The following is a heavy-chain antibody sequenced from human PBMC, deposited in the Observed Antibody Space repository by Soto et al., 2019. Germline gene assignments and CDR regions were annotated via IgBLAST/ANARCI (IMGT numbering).Heavy chain of an antibody. Sequence: GSLRLSCAASGFTFSSYSMNSVRQAPGKGLEWVSYISSSSSTIYYADSVKGRFTISRDNAKNSRYRQMNSLCDEDTAGYYCARDPLPSHIVVPAAMVAGYCYYYDMDVWGQGTTVTVSS. CDR3: ARDPLPSHIVVPAAMVAGYCYYYDMDV. CDR2: ISSSSSTI. CDR1: GFTFSSYS. J-gene: IGHJ6*02. D-gene: IGHD2-2*01. V-gene: IGHV3-48*02.